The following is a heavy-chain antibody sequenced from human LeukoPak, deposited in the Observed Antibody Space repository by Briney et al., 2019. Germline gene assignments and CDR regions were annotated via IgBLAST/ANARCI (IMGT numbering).Heavy chain of an antibody. V-gene: IGHV3-7*01. J-gene: IGHJ6*02. CDR1: GFAFSNYR. CDR3: VREAGSRAGMDV. CDR2: KKGDGREK. D-gene: IGHD4/OR15-4a*01. Sequence: GGALGPPLATPGFAFSNYRIRRGRRAPGKGLEGGASKKGDGREKYLWGSGGGRFTVSRDNARDSLYLQMNSMRAENTAVYYCVREAGSRAGMDVWGQGTTVTVSS.